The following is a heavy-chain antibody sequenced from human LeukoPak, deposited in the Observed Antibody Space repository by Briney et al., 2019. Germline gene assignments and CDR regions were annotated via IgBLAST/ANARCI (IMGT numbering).Heavy chain of an antibody. CDR3: ARDGGYYYDSSGYSYFDY. Sequence: GGSLRLSCAASGFTFSSYGMHWVRQAPGKGLEWVAVIWYDGSNKYYADSVKGRFTISRDNSKNTLYLQMNSLRAEDTAVYYCARDGGYYYDSSGYSYFDYWGPGNPGHRLL. CDR1: GFTFSSYG. V-gene: IGHV3-33*01. J-gene: IGHJ4*02. D-gene: IGHD3-22*01. CDR2: IWYDGSNK.